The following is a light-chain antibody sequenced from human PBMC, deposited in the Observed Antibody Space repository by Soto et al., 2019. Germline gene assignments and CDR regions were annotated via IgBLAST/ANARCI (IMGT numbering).Light chain of an antibody. CDR2: DAS. J-gene: IGKJ4*01. V-gene: IGKV3-11*01. Sequence: EIVLTQSPATLSLSPGERATLSCRASQSVSSYLAWYQQKPGQAPRLLIYDASTRATGIPARFSGSGSGTDFTRTISSLEPEDVAVYYCQQRSDWPPLTFGGGTKVEIK. CDR1: QSVSSY. CDR3: QQRSDWPPLT.